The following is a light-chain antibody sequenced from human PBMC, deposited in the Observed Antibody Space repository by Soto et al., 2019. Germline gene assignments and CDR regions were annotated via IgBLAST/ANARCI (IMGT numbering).Light chain of an antibody. Sequence: EVVMTQSPATLSVSPGERATLSCRDSQSVSSSLAWYQQRPGQAPRLLIYGASIRATGISARFSGSGSGTEFTLTISSLQSEDFAVYYCQQYNNWPRTFGQGTKVEIK. J-gene: IGKJ1*01. CDR2: GAS. CDR1: QSVSSS. V-gene: IGKV3-15*01. CDR3: QQYNNWPRT.